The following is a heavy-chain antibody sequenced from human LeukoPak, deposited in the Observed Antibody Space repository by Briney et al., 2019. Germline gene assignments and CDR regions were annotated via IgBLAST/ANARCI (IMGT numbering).Heavy chain of an antibody. V-gene: IGHV4-59*01. CDR1: GGSISSYY. J-gene: IGHJ4*02. CDR2: IYYSGST. CDR3: ARTTIPHYFDY. Sequence: PSETLSLTCTVSGGSISSYYWSWIRQPPGKGLEWIGYIYYSGSTNYNPSLKSRVTISVDTSKNQFSLKLSSVTAADTAVYYCARTTIPHYFDYWGQGTLVTVSS. D-gene: IGHD3-3*01.